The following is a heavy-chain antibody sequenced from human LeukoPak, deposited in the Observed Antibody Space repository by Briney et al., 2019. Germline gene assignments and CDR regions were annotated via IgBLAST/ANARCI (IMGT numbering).Heavy chain of an antibody. CDR2: IYYSGST. J-gene: IGHJ6*03. Sequence: SETLSLTCTVSGGSISSYCWSWIRQPPGKGLEWIGNIYYSGSTNCNPSLKSRVTISVDTSKNQFSLKLSPVTAADTAVYYCTRGSIAYYYMDVWGKGTTVTISS. CDR1: GGSISSYC. D-gene: IGHD3-22*01. V-gene: IGHV4-59*01. CDR3: TRGSIAYYYMDV.